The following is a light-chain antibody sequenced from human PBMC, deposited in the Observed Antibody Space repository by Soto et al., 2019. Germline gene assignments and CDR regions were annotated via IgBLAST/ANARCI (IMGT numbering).Light chain of an antibody. CDR1: NSDVGSYNL. Sequence: QSVLTQPASVSGSPGQSITISCTGTNSDVGSYNLVSWYQQHPGKAPKLMIYEVSLRPSGVSNRCSGSKSGNTASLTISGLQAEDEADYYCYSYGGTNFVVFGGGTKLTVL. CDR2: EVS. J-gene: IGLJ2*01. V-gene: IGLV2-23*02. CDR3: YSYGGTNFVV.